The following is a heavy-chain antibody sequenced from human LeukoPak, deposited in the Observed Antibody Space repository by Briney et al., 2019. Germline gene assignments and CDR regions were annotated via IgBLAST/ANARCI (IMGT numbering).Heavy chain of an antibody. CDR2: ISGSGGST. CDR1: GFTVSDNY. J-gene: IGHJ4*02. CDR3: AKHLITMIVVVQYYFDY. D-gene: IGHD3-22*01. Sequence: TGGSLRLSCAASGFTVSDNYMRWVRQAPGKGLEWVSAISGSGGSTYYADSVKGRFTISRDNSKNTLYLQMNSLRAEDTAVYYCAKHLITMIVVVQYYFDYWGQGTLVTVSS. V-gene: IGHV3-23*01.